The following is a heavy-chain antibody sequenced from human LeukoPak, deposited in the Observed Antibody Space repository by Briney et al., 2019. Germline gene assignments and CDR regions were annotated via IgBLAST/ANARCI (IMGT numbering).Heavy chain of an antibody. CDR1: GFTFSSYS. V-gene: IGHV3-21*04. J-gene: IGHJ6*02. CDR3: ARDMAGTYGMDV. CDR2: ISSSSSYI. Sequence: GGSLRLSCAASGFTFSSYSMNWVRQAPGKGLEWVSSISSSSSYIYYADSVKGRFTSSRDNAKNSLYLQMNSLRVEDTAVYYCARDMAGTYGMDVWGQGTTVTVSS. D-gene: IGHD3-10*01.